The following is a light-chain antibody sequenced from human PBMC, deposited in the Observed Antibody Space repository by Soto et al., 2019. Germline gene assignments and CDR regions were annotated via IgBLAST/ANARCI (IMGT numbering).Light chain of an antibody. CDR1: KNDIGVYDF. Sequence: QSVLTQPPSASGSPGQSVTISCTGTKNDIGVYDFVSWYQHHPGKAPRLIIYEVVQRPSGVPDRFSGSKSGNTASLTVSGLQAAYEVDYFCKSYAGSNTYVFGSGTKVTVL. CDR3: KSYAGSNTYV. CDR2: EVV. V-gene: IGLV2-8*01. J-gene: IGLJ1*01.